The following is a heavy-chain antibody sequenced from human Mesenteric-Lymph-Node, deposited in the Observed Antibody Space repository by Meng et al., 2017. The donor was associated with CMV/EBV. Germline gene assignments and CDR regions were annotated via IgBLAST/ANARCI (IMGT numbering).Heavy chain of an antibody. CDR3: AKGGVQAHGMDV. V-gene: IGHV3-43D*03. D-gene: IGHD1-1*01. Sequence: GESLKISCAASGFTFDDYAMHWVRQAPGKGLEWASLISWDGGSTYYADSVKGRFTISRDNSKNSLYLQMNSLRAEDTALYYCAKGGVQAHGMDVWGQGTTVTVSS. CDR2: ISWDGGST. CDR1: GFTFDDYA. J-gene: IGHJ6*02.